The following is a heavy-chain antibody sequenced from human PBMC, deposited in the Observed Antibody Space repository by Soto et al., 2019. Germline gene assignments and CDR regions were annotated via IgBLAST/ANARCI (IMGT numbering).Heavy chain of an antibody. CDR2: IYYSGST. D-gene: IGHD6-13*01. CDR1: GGSISSGGYY. V-gene: IGHV4-31*03. CDR3: AKLNFIPAAGLSCFAP. Sequence: SETLSLTCTVSGGSISSGGYYWSWIRQHPGKGLEWIGYIYYSGSTYYNPSLKSRVTISVDTSKNQFSLKLSSVTAADTAVYDCAKLNFIPAAGLSCFAPGAQETLVTVSS. J-gene: IGHJ5*02.